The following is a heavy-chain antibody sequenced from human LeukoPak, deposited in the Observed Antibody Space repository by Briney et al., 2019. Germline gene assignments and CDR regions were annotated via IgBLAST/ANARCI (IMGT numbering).Heavy chain of an antibody. J-gene: IGHJ6*03. CDR2: IKQDGSEK. CDR1: GFTFSSYW. D-gene: IGHD3-3*01. Sequence: GGSLRLSCAASGFTFSSYWMSWVRQAPGKGLEWVANIKQDGSEKYYVDSVKGRFTISRDNARNTLYLQMNSLRAEDTAVYYCARGPAFFYYYYYMDVWGKGTTVTVSS. CDR3: ARGPAFFYYYYYMDV. V-gene: IGHV3-7*01.